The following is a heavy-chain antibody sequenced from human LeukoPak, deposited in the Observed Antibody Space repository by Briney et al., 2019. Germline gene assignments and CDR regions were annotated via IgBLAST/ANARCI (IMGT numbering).Heavy chain of an antibody. CDR1: GFTFSSYS. CDR2: ISSSSSYI. CDR3: ARDTPLGSSKADY. Sequence: GGSLRLSCAASGFTFSSYSMNWVRQAPGKGLEWVSSISSSSSYIYYADSVKGRFTISRDNAKSSLYLQMNSLRAEDTAVYYCARDTPLGSSKADYWGQGTLVTVSS. J-gene: IGHJ4*02. D-gene: IGHD6-13*01. V-gene: IGHV3-21*01.